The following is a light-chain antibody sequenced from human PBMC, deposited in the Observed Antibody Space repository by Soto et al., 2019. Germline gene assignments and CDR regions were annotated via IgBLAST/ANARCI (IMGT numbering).Light chain of an antibody. CDR3: QQYGTWIT. CDR1: QWFSGKN. Sequence: EIVLTQSPATLSLSPGERVSLSCGASQWFSGKNLAWYQQKPGQPPRLLIYSSSVRASGVPDRFRGNGSGTDFTLTITRLEPEDFAVYYCQQYGTWITFGQGTRLETK. J-gene: IGKJ5*01. V-gene: IGKV3-20*01. CDR2: SSS.